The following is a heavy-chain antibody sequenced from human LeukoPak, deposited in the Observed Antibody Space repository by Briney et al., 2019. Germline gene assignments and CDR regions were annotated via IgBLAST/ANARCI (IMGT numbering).Heavy chain of an antibody. D-gene: IGHD2-2*01. CDR3: AKVAGVVVVPSLTDALDI. CDR2: ISGSGGST. Sequence: GGSLRLSCAASGFAFSSYAMSWVRQAPGKGLEWVSTISGSGGSTYYADSVKGRFTISRDNSKNTLHLQMNSLRAEDTAVYYCAKVAGVVVVPSLTDALDIWGQGTLVTVSS. J-gene: IGHJ3*02. CDR1: GFAFSSYA. V-gene: IGHV3-23*01.